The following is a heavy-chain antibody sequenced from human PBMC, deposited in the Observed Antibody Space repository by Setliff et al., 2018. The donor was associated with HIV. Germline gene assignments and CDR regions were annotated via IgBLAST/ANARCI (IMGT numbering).Heavy chain of an antibody. J-gene: IGHJ6*03. Sequence: LRLSCAASGFIVSSNYINWVRQAPGKGLEWIGSIYHRGSAFYSPSFTTRITMSIDTSKNQFSLNLSSVTAADTAVYYCARGSSSIFGVLVLLPHSYYYMDVWGKGTTVTVSS. D-gene: IGHD3-3*01. CDR2: IYHRGSA. V-gene: IGHV4-38-2*01. CDR1: GFIVSSNY. CDR3: ARGSSSIFGVLVLLPHSYYYMDV.